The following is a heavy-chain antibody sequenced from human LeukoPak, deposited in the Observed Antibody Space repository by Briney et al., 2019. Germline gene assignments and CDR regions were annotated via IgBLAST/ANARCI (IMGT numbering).Heavy chain of an antibody. D-gene: IGHD3-9*01. Sequence: ASETLSLTCALYVGSFSNYYWSWIRQPPGKGLEWIGEIHPYGFTNFNPSLKSRVSISVDTSKNQFSLKLTSVTDADTAVYYCSRGSDESKTGDTWGQGSLVTVSS. J-gene: IGHJ5*02. CDR2: IHPYGFT. CDR3: SRGSDESKTGDT. V-gene: IGHV4-34*01. CDR1: VGSFSNYY.